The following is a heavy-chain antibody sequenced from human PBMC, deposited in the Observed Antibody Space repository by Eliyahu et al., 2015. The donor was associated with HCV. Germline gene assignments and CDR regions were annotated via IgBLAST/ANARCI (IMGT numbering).Heavy chain of an antibody. CDR3: ARMYCSGATCYGTGPTPLPHYNWFDP. CDR1: GGSINNRGCS. J-gene: IGHJ5*02. CDR2: IYFSGDT. D-gene: IGHD2-15*01. Sequence: QLLLQESGPGLVKPSETVSLPCXVSGGSINNRGCSWGWXRQPPGKGLEWIANIYFSGDTHYNPSLKXRVTISVDTSKNQFSLKLNSVTAADTAVYYCARMYCSGATCYGTGPTPLPHYNWFDPWGQGTLVTVS. V-gene: IGHV4-39*01.